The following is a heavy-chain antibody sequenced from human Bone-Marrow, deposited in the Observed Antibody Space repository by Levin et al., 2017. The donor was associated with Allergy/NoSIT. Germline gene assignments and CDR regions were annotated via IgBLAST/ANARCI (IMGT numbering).Heavy chain of an antibody. CDR3: ASLEVIEYSSSARVSY. J-gene: IGHJ4*02. V-gene: IGHV1-69*06. Sequence: ASVKVSCKASGGTFSSYAISWVRQAPGQGLEWMGGIIPIFGTANYAQKFQGRVTITADKSTSTAYMELSSLRSEDTAVYYCASLEVIEYSSSARVSYWGQGTLVTVSS. CDR1: GGTFSSYA. D-gene: IGHD6-6*01. CDR2: IIPIFGTA.